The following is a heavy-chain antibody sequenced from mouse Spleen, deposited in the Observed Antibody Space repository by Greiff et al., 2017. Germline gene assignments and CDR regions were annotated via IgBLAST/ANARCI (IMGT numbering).Heavy chain of an antibody. D-gene: IGHD2-14*01. CDR3: ARSRNDAMDY. J-gene: IGHJ4*01. CDR1: GYSFTGYY. V-gene: IGHV1-42*01. Sequence: EVQLQQSGPELVKPGASVKISCKASGYSFTGYYMNWVKQSPEKSLEWIGEINPSTGGTTYNQKFKAKATLTVDKSSSTAYMQLKSLTSEDSAVYYCARSRNDAMDYWGQGTSVTVSS. CDR2: INPSTGGT.